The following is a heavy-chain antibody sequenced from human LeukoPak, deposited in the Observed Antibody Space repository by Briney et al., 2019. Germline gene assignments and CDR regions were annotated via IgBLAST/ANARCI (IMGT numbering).Heavy chain of an antibody. Sequence: HPGGSVKLSCAASVFGFSSDCIYWARHAPWKGLEWVASINHNGNVNYYVDSVKGRFTISRDNAKNSLYLQMSNLRAEDTAVYFCARGGGLDVWGQGATVTVSS. J-gene: IGHJ6*02. V-gene: IGHV3-7*03. D-gene: IGHD3-16*01. CDR3: ARGGGLDV. CDR2: INHNGNVN. CDR1: VFGFSSDC.